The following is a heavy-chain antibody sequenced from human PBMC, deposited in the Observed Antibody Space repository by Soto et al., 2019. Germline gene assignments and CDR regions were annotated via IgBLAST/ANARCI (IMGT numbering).Heavy chain of an antibody. CDR2: IYYSGTT. Sequence: QVQLQESGPGLVKPSQTLSLTCTVSGDSISSGDNYWSWIRQPPGKGLEWSGYIYYSGTTYSRPSLQSRVTISVDTSKNQFSLKLNSVTAADTAVSYCARGAYSDSSSYFDYWGQGTLVPVSS. J-gene: IGHJ4*02. V-gene: IGHV4-30-4*01. CDR1: GDSISSGDNY. CDR3: ARGAYSDSSSYFDY. D-gene: IGHD6-6*01.